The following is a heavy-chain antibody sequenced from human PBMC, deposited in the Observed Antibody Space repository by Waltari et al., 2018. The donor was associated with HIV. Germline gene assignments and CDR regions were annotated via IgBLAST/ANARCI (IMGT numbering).Heavy chain of an antibody. Sequence: EVQVVESGGGLVQPGGSLRLSCAASGFTFSSYEMNWVRQAPGKGLEWVSYISMSGSTIYFADAVKGRFTMSRDNAKNSLYLRMNSLRAEDTAVYYCARAFMIRGTGAFDIWGQGTMVTVSS. J-gene: IGHJ3*02. CDR2: ISMSGSTI. CDR1: GFTFSSYE. CDR3: ARAFMIRGTGAFDI. D-gene: IGHD3-10*01. V-gene: IGHV3-48*03.